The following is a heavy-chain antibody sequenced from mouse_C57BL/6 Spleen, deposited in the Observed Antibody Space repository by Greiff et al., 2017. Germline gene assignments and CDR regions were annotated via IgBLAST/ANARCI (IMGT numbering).Heavy chain of an antibody. CDR2: INPNNGGT. J-gene: IGHJ2*01. CDR3: AREGGYYEEYYFDY. Sequence: EVQLHQSGPELVKPGASVKISCKASGYTFTDYYMNWVKQSHGKSLEWIGDINPNNGGTSYNQKFKGKATLTVDKSSSTAYMELRSLTSEDSAVYYCAREGGYYEEYYFDYWGQGTTLTVSS. CDR1: GYTFTDYY. D-gene: IGHD2-3*01. V-gene: IGHV1-26*01.